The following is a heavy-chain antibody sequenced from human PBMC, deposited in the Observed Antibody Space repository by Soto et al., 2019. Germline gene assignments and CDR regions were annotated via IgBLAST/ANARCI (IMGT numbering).Heavy chain of an antibody. Sequence: QVQLVQSGGEVKKPGTSVKVSCKASGYTFTSYGISWVRQAPGQGLEWMGWISGYNGNTSYEQKFQGRVTMTTDTSTTTAYMELRCLSSDATAVYYWARMGDVPDYYYGLDVWGPGTTVTVSS. D-gene: IGHD3-16*01. CDR2: ISGYNGNT. CDR3: ARMGDVPDYYYGLDV. CDR1: GYTFTSYG. J-gene: IGHJ6*02. V-gene: IGHV1-18*01.